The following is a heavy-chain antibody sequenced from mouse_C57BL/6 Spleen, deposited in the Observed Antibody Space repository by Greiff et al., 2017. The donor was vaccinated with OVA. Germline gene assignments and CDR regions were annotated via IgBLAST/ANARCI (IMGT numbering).Heavy chain of an antibody. CDR3: ARDGGNYVVDY. V-gene: IGHV3-6*01. D-gene: IGHD1-1*01. CDR2: ISYDGSN. CDR1: GYSITSGYY. Sequence: EVHLVESGPGLVKPSQSLSLTCSVTGYSITSGYYWHWIRQFPGNKLEWMGYISYDGSNNYNPSLKNRISITRDTSKNQFFLKLNSVTTEDTATYYCARDGGNYVVDYWGQGTTLTVSS. J-gene: IGHJ2*01.